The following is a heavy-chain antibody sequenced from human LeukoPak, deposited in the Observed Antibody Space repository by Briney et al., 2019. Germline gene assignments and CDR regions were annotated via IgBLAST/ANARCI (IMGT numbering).Heavy chain of an antibody. CDR3: ARRGGGVLWFGEPYYFDY. Sequence: PSETLSLTCTVSGGSISSSSYYWGWIRQPPGKGLEWIGSIYYSGSTYYNPSLESRVTISVDTSKNQFSLKLSSVTAADTAVYYCARRGGGVLWFGEPYYFDYWGQGTLVTVSS. D-gene: IGHD3-10*01. CDR2: IYYSGST. J-gene: IGHJ4*02. V-gene: IGHV4-39*01. CDR1: GGSISSSSYY.